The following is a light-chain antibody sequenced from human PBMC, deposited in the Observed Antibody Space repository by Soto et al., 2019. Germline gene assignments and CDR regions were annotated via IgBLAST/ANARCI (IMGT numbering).Light chain of an antibody. CDR2: SGS. V-gene: IGKV2-28*01. CDR1: ESFLHSNGYNY. J-gene: IGKJ5*01. CDR3: TQAPQTP. Sequence: MVQTPIAVAVTPKELASISSMSSESFLHSNGYNYLDWYLQKPGQSXXLLIYSGSNRASAVPDLFSGSGSGTDCPLTLSRGEAEHLVVDSCTQAPQTPFRQGTRLEIK.